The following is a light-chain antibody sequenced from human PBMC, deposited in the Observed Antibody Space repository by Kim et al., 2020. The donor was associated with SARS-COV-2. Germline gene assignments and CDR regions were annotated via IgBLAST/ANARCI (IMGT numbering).Light chain of an antibody. Sequence: EIVLTQSPGTLSLSPGERATLSCRASQSIRSTDLAWYQQQPGQAPRLLIYGASNRASGIPDRFSGSGSGTDFTLTINRLEPEDFAVYFCQQFGGSPRLTFGGGTKVDIK. V-gene: IGKV3-20*01. CDR1: QSIRSTD. CDR3: QQFGGSPRLT. CDR2: GAS. J-gene: IGKJ4*01.